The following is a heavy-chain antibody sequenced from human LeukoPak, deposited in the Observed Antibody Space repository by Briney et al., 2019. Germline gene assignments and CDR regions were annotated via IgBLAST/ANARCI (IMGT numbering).Heavy chain of an antibody. D-gene: IGHD6-13*01. CDR1: GFTFSSYA. J-gene: IGHJ4*02. CDR2: ISGSGGST. Sequence: GGSLRLSCAASGFTFSSYAMSWVRQAPGKGLEWVSAISGSGGSTYYADSVKGRFTISRDNSKNTLFLQMNSLRAEDTAVYYCAKDTGQQLVGGFDYWGQGTLVTVSS. V-gene: IGHV3-23*01. CDR3: AKDTGQQLVGGFDY.